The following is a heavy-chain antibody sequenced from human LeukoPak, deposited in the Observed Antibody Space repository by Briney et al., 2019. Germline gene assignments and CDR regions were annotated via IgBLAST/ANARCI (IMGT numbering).Heavy chain of an antibody. V-gene: IGHV1-46*01. Sequence: ASVKVSCKASGYTFTSYYMHWVRQAPGQGLEWMGIINPSGGSTGYAQKFQGRVTMTRDTSTSTVCMELSSLRSEDTAVYYCARGPAYNYYDSSATYYGSEYFQHWGQGTLVTVSS. CDR2: INPSGGST. CDR3: ARGPAYNYYDSSATYYGSEYFQH. D-gene: IGHD3-22*01. J-gene: IGHJ1*01. CDR1: GYTFTSYY.